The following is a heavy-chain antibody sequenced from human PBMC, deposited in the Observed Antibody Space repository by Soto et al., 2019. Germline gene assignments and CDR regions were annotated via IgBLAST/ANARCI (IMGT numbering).Heavy chain of an antibody. Sequence: QVQLVQSGAEVKKPGASVKVSCKASGYTFTSYYMHWVRQAPGQGLEWMGIINPSGGSTSYAQKFQGRVTMTRDTSTSTVYMELSSLRSEDTVVYYCARGSGVTTVTTRDCDYWGQGTLVTVSS. J-gene: IGHJ4*02. V-gene: IGHV1-46*01. CDR3: ARGSGVTTVTTRDCDY. CDR2: INPSGGST. CDR1: GYTFTSYY. D-gene: IGHD4-17*01.